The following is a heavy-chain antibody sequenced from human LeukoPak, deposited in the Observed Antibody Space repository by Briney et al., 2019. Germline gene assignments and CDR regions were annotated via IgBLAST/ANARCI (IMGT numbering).Heavy chain of an antibody. Sequence: PSETLSLTCAVYGGSFSGYYWNWIRQPPGKGLEWIGEINHSGSTNYNPSLKSRVTISVDTSKNQFSLKLSSVTAADTAVYYCARGVGGSYVQPFDYWGQGTLVTVSS. J-gene: IGHJ4*02. CDR2: INHSGST. CDR1: GGSFSGYY. V-gene: IGHV4-34*01. CDR3: ARGVGGSYVQPFDY. D-gene: IGHD1-26*01.